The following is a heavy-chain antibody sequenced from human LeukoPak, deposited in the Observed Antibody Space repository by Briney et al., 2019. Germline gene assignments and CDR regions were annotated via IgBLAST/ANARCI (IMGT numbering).Heavy chain of an antibody. CDR3: ARDDEQWPNDAFDI. D-gene: IGHD6-19*01. J-gene: IGHJ3*02. Sequence: ASVKVSCKASGYTFTSYGISWVRQAPGQGLEWMGWISAYNGNTNYAQEPQGRVTMTTDTSTSTAYMELRSLRSDDTAVYYCARDDEQWPNDAFDIWGQGTMVTVSS. V-gene: IGHV1-18*01. CDR2: ISAYNGNT. CDR1: GYTFTSYG.